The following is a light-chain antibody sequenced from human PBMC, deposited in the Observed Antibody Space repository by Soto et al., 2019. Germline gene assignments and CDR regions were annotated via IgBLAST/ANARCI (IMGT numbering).Light chain of an antibody. J-gene: IGLJ1*01. Sequence: SYELTQPPSVSVSPGQTASITCSGDKLGDKYVCCYQQKPGQSPVLVIYQDTKRPSGIPERFSGSNSGNTATLTISGTQAMDEADYYCQAWGTSTYVFGTGTKLTVL. CDR1: KLGDKY. CDR2: QDT. V-gene: IGLV3-1*01. CDR3: QAWGTSTYV.